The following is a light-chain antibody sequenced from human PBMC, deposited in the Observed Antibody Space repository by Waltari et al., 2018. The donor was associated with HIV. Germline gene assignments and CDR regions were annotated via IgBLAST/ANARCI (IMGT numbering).Light chain of an antibody. Sequence: AIQLTQSPSSLSASVGDTVIITCRTSPGISAALAWYRQKPGKTPELLIYDVSTLQSGDPSKFSGSGSGTDFTLTINSLQPEDSATYYCQQFNSYPLTFGQGTRLEIK. J-gene: IGKJ5*01. CDR1: PGISAA. CDR3: QQFNSYPLT. V-gene: IGKV1-13*02. CDR2: DVS.